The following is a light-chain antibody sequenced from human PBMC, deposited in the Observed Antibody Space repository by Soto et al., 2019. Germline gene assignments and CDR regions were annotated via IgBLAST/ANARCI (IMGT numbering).Light chain of an antibody. J-gene: IGKJ5*01. CDR3: QQYNKWPIT. Sequence: DIQMTHSPSTLSASVGDRVTITCRASQSISSWLAWYQQKPGKAPKLLIYKASSLESGVPSRFSGGGSGTEFTLTISSLQSEDSAFYYCQQYNKWPITFGQGTRLEIK. V-gene: IGKV1-5*03. CDR1: QSISSW. CDR2: KAS.